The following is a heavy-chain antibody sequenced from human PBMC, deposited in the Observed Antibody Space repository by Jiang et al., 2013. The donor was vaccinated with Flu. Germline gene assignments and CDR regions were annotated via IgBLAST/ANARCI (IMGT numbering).Heavy chain of an antibody. Sequence: VQLLESGGGLVKPGGSLRLSCAASGFTFSSYSMNWVRQAPGKGLEWVSSISSSSSYIYYADSVKGRFTISRDNAKNSLYLQMNSLRAEDTAVYYCAREGIVGATGAFDIWGQGTMVTVSS. CDR3: AREGIVGATGAFDI. V-gene: IGHV3-21*01. J-gene: IGHJ3*02. CDR2: ISSSSSYI. CDR1: GFTFSSYS. D-gene: IGHD1-26*01.